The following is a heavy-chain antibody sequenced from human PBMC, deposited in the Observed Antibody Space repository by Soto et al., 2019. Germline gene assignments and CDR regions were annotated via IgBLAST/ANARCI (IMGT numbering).Heavy chain of an antibody. CDR1: GGTFGSYS. Sequence: SVKVSCKASGGTFGSYSISWVLQAPGQGPEWMGGIIPIFGTANYAQRFQGRVTITTDVSTSIAYMELSGLRSEDTAVYYCARGLSATSFGVGIPPNDAFDKWGQGTMVTVSS. CDR2: IIPIFGTA. J-gene: IGHJ3*02. V-gene: IGHV1-69*05. CDR3: ARGLSATSFGVGIPPNDAFDK. D-gene: IGHD3-3*01.